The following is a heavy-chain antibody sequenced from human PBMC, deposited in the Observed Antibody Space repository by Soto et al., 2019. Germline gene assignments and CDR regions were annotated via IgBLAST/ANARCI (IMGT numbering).Heavy chain of an antibody. CDR3: ARGPRGLYHHDY. J-gene: IGHJ4*02. CDR1: GFTFSGDW. D-gene: IGHD2-2*01. CDR2: INMDGSST. Sequence: WGSLRLSCAASGFTFSGDWMHWVRQAAGKGLVWVSRINMDGSSTNYADSVKGRFTTSRDNAKNTLYLQMNSLRVDDTAVYYCARGPRGLYHHDYWGQGALVTVSS. V-gene: IGHV3-74*01.